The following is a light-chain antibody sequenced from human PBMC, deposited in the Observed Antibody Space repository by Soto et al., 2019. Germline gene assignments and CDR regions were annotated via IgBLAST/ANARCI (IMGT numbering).Light chain of an antibody. CDR1: SSNIGNNF. CDR2: DTD. V-gene: IGLV1-51*01. Sequence: QSVLTQPPSVSAAPGQKVTISCSGTSSNIGNNFVSWSRQLPGKAPILLIYDTDKRPSGIPDRFSASKSGASATLAIAGLQTGDEADYYCATWDASLSAGVFGGGTKLTVL. J-gene: IGLJ3*02. CDR3: ATWDASLSAGV.